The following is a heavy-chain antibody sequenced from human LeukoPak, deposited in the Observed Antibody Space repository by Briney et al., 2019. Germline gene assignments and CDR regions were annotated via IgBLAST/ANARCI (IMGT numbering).Heavy chain of an antibody. D-gene: IGHD3-16*01. J-gene: IGHJ4*02. CDR3: ARVVITNFDY. CDR2: ISSSGSAI. Sequence: GGSLRLSCAASGFTFSSYEMNWVRQAPGKGLEWVSYISSSGSAIYHADSVKGRFTISRDNAKNSLYLQMNSLRAEDTAVYYCARVVITNFDYWGQGTLVTVSS. V-gene: IGHV3-48*03. CDR1: GFTFSSYE.